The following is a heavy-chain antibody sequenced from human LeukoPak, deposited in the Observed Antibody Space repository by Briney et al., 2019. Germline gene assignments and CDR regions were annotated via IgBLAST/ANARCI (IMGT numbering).Heavy chain of an antibody. V-gene: IGHV4-4*07. CDR2: IYTSGST. CDR1: SGSISSYY. J-gene: IGHJ5*02. D-gene: IGHD2-2*01. CDR3: ARGVLGYCSSTSCFNWFDP. Sequence: SETLSLTCTVSSGSISSYYWSWIRQPAGKGLEWIGRIYTSGSTNYNPSLKSRVTMSVDTSKNQFSLKLSSVTAADTAVYYCARGVLGYCSSTSCFNWFDPWGQGTLVTVSS.